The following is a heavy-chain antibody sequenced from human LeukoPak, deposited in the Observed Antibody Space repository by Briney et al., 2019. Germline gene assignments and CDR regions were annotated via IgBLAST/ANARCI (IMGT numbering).Heavy chain of an antibody. CDR1: GGSISSGGYY. CDR3: ARGPYDFPDY. Sequence: SQTLSLTCTVSGGSISSGGYYWSWIRQPPGKGLEWIGYIYYSGSTNYNPSLKSRVTISVDTSKSQFSLKLSSVTAADTAVYYCARGPYDFPDYWGQGTLVTVSS. D-gene: IGHD3-3*01. J-gene: IGHJ4*02. CDR2: IYYSGST. V-gene: IGHV4-61*08.